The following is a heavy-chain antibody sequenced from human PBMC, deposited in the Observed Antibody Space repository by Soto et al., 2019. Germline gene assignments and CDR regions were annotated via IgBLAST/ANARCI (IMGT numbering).Heavy chain of an antibody. CDR3: ARGEDSGHGRGAFDI. Sequence: QVQLQESGPGLVKPSQTLSLTCSVYGGSISSGGYYWSWIRQHPGKGLEWIGYIYYSGSTYYNPSLKSRVTISVDTSKNQFSLKLSSVTAADTAVHYCARGEDSGHGRGAFDIWGQGTMVTVSP. V-gene: IGHV4-31*03. CDR2: IYYSGST. D-gene: IGHD5-12*01. CDR1: GGSISSGGYY. J-gene: IGHJ3*02.